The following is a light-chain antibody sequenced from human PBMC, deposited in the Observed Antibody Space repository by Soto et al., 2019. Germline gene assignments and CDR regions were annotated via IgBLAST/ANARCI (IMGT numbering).Light chain of an antibody. Sequence: QSALTQPRSVSGSPGQSVTISCTGTSSDVGGYNFVSWYQQHPGKAPKLMIYDVSKRPSGVPDRFSGSKSANTASLTISGLQAEDEADYYCCSYAGSYTWVFGTGTNSPS. J-gene: IGLJ1*01. CDR1: SSDVGGYNF. CDR2: DVS. CDR3: CSYAGSYTWV. V-gene: IGLV2-11*01.